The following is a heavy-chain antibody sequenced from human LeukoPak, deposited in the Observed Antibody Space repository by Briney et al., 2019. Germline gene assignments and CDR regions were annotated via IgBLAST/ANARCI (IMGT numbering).Heavy chain of an antibody. CDR2: ITSSGVTI. J-gene: IGHJ4*02. CDR3: AKVRTGHYFDY. Sequence: GGSLRLSCAASGFTFSNYYMSWIRQAPGKGLEWISYITSSGVTIYYADSVKGRFTISRDNAKNSLYLQMNSLRAEDTAVYYCAKVRTGHYFDYWGQGTLVTVSS. D-gene: IGHD1-1*01. V-gene: IGHV3-11*01. CDR1: GFTFSNYY.